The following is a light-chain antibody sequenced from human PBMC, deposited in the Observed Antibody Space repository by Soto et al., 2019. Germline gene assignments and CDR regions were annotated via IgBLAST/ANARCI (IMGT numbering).Light chain of an antibody. CDR2: AAS. CDR3: QQRNSYPLT. V-gene: IGKV1-9*01. Sequence: DIQLTQSPSFLSASVGDRVTITCRASQGISSYLAWYQQKPGKPPKLLIYAASTLQSGVPSRFSGSGSGTEFTLTISSLQPEDFATYYCQQRNSYPLTFGGGTKVAIK. CDR1: QGISSY. J-gene: IGKJ4*01.